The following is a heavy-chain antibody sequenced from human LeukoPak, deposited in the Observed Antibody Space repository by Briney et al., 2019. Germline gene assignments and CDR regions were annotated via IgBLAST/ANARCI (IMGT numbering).Heavy chain of an antibody. Sequence: GGSLRLSCAASGFTFRSYWMSWVRQAPGKGLEWVANIKQDGSEKYYVDSVKGRFTISRDNAKNSLYLQMNSLRAEDTAVYYCARDDKRSWYGARYGMDVWGQGTTVTVSS. J-gene: IGHJ6*02. CDR3: ARDDKRSWYGARYGMDV. CDR2: IKQDGSEK. D-gene: IGHD6-13*01. CDR1: GFTFRSYW. V-gene: IGHV3-7*01.